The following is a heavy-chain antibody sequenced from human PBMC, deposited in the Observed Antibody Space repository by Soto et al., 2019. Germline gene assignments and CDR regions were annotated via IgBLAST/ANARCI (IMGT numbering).Heavy chain of an antibody. Sequence: PGEFLKISCKGSGYSFANYGLVWVRQMPGKGLEWVGIIYPGDSDTRYSPSFQGQVTISADKPISTAYLQWSSLKASDAAIYYCARLGYCSSTSCYGSLDYWGQGTLVTVSS. D-gene: IGHD2-2*01. CDR2: IYPGDSDT. CDR3: ARLGYCSSTSCYGSLDY. V-gene: IGHV5-51*01. CDR1: GYSFANYG. J-gene: IGHJ4*02.